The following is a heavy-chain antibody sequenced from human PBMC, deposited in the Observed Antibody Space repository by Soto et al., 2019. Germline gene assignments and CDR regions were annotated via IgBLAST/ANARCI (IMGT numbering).Heavy chain of an antibody. J-gene: IGHJ5*02. CDR3: ARFTRVAARKWFDP. D-gene: IGHD6-6*01. CDR2: INPNSGGT. Sequence: GASVKVSCKASGYIFTGYYMHWVRQAPGQGLEWMGWINPNSGGTNYAQKFQGRVTMTRDTSISTAYMELSRLRSDDTAVYYCARFTRVAARKWFDPWGQGTLVTVSS. CDR1: GYIFTGYY. V-gene: IGHV1-2*02.